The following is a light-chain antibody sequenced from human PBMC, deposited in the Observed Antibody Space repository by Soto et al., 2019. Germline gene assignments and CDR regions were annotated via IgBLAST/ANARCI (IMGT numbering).Light chain of an antibody. Sequence: DIQMTQSPSTLSGSVGDRVTITCLASQTISSWLAWYQQKPGKAPKLLIYKASTLKSGVPSRFSGSGSGTEFTLTISSLLPDDLATYYGQHYNSYSEAFGQGTKVDLK. CDR1: QTISSW. CDR2: KAS. V-gene: IGKV1-5*03. CDR3: QHYNSYSEA. J-gene: IGKJ1*01.